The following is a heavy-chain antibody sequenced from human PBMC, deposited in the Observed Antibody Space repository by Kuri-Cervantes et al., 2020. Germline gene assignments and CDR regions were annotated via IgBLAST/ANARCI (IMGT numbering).Heavy chain of an antibody. J-gene: IGHJ6*02. V-gene: IGHV3-11*01. CDR3: ARGHYGLDV. CDR1: GFTFSDYY. D-gene: IGHD3-10*01. CDR2: IWSSDNTI. Sequence: GGSLRLSCAASGFTFSDYYISWIRQAPGKGLEWVSYIWSSDNTIYYADSVKGRFTISRDNAKNTVYLQMNSLTGEDAAIYYCARGHYGLDVWGQGTTVTVSS.